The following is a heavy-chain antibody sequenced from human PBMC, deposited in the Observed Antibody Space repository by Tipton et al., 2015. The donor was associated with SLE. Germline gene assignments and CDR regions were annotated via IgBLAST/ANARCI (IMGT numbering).Heavy chain of an antibody. V-gene: IGHV3-21*01. Sequence: SLRLSCAASGFTFSNYNMNWVRQAPGKGLEWVSSISSSSSYIYYADSVKGRFTISRDNAKNSLYLQMNSLRAEDTAVYYCARGRIAVAGTSFDYWGQGTLVTVSS. CDR3: ARGRIAVAGTSFDY. CDR2: ISSSSSYI. CDR1: GFTFSNYN. D-gene: IGHD6-19*01. J-gene: IGHJ4*02.